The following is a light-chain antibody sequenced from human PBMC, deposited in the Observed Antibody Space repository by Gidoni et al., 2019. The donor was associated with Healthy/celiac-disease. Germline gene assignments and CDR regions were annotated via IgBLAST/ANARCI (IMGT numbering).Light chain of an antibody. CDR1: QSISSY. J-gene: IGKJ2*01. Sequence: DIQMTHSPSSLSASVGDRVTITCRASQSISSYLNWYQQKPGKATKLLIYAASSLQSGVPSRFSGSGSGTDFTLTISSLQPEDFATYYCQQSYSTPYTFXXXTKLEIK. V-gene: IGKV1-39*01. CDR2: AAS. CDR3: QQSYSTPYT.